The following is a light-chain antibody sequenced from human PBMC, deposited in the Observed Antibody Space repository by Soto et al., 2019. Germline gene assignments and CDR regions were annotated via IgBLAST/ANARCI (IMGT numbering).Light chain of an antibody. V-gene: IGKV3-20*01. Sequence: EIVLTQSPGTLSLSPGERATLSCRASQSVSSSYLAWYQQKPGQAPRLIIYGASSRATGIPDRFSGSGSGTDFTLTISSLEPDDFAVYYCQQYGSSLTWTFGQGTKVEIK. J-gene: IGKJ1*01. CDR2: GAS. CDR3: QQYGSSLTWT. CDR1: QSVSSSY.